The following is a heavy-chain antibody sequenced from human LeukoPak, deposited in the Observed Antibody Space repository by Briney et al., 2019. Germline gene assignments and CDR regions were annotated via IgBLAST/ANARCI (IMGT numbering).Heavy chain of an antibody. J-gene: IGHJ4*02. V-gene: IGHV1-69*04. CDR1: GGTFSSYA. CDR2: IIPILGIA. CDR3: ARGRYYYDSSGYYYFDY. Sequence: SVKVSCKASGGTFSSYAISWVRQAPGQGLEWMGRIIPILGIANYAQKFQGRVTITADKSTSTAYMELSSLRSEDTAVYYCARGRYYYDSSGYYYFDYWGRGTLVTVSS. D-gene: IGHD3-22*01.